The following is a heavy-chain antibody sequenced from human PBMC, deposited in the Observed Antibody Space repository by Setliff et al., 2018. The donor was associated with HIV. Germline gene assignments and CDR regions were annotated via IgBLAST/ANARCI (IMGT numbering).Heavy chain of an antibody. D-gene: IGHD3-3*01. J-gene: IGHJ4*02. CDR1: GGSISSYY. CDR3: MRGRSITIFGVAYFDF. V-gene: IGHV4-59*08. Sequence: ETLSLTCTVSGGSISSYYWSWIRQPPGKGLEWIGDIFYTGSTNYNPSLKSRVTISVDMSNNQFSLKVTSVTAADTAVYYCMRGRSITIFGVAYFDFWGQGTQVTVSS. CDR2: IFYTGST.